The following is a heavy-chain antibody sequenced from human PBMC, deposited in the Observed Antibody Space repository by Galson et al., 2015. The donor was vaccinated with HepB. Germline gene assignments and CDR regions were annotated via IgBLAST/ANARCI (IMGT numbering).Heavy chain of an antibody. D-gene: IGHD7-27*01. Sequence: SLRLSCAASGFFFRTYAMSWVRQAPGEGLEVVSGISDSGTSTFYANALLGRFTISRDHSKNTLFLQMNSLRVEDTAIYYCATSVRDWGSTFWYLSVWGRGTLVTVSS. CDR1: GFFFRTYA. J-gene: IGHJ2*01. V-gene: IGHV3-23*01. CDR3: ATSVRDWGSTFWYLSV. CDR2: ISDSGTST.